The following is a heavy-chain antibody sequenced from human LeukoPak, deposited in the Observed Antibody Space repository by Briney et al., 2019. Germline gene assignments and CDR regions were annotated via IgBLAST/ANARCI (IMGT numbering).Heavy chain of an antibody. CDR1: GYTFTSYA. J-gene: IGHJ6*03. V-gene: IGHV1-69*06. D-gene: IGHD2-2*01. Sequence: ASVKVSCKASGYTFTSYAISWVRQAPGQGLEWMGGIIPIFGTANYAQKFQGRVTITADKSTSTAYMELSSLRSEDTAVYYCAREGPYCSSTSCQYYYYYYYMDVWGKGTTVTVSS. CDR3: AREGPYCSSTSCQYYYYYYYMDV. CDR2: IIPIFGTA.